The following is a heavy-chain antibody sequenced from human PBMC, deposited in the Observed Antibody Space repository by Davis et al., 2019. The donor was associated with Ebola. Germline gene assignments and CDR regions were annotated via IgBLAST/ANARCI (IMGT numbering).Heavy chain of an antibody. Sequence: PGGSLRLSCGASGFTFSSYAMHWVRQAPGKGLEWVAVISYDGSNKYYADSVKGRFTISRDNSKNTLYLQMNSLRAEDTAVYYCARDSGYYDSSGYTGFDYWGQGTLVTVSS. CDR2: ISYDGSNK. CDR3: ARDSGYYDSSGYTGFDY. D-gene: IGHD3-22*01. J-gene: IGHJ4*02. CDR1: GFTFSSYA. V-gene: IGHV3-30-3*01.